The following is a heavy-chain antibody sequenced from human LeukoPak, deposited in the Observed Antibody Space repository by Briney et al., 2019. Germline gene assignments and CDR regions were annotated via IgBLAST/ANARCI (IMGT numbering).Heavy chain of an antibody. CDR2: IRVYNGDT. J-gene: IGHJ4*02. Sequence: EASVKVSCKPSGYTFSSYGISWVRQAPGQGLEWMGWIRVYNGDTNYAQKFKGRATMTTDTSTNTAYMEPRSLGSDDTAVYYCARGGSRVTTINILDYWGQGALVTVSS. V-gene: IGHV1-18*01. CDR3: ARGGSRVTTINILDY. D-gene: IGHD5-24*01. CDR1: GYTFSSYG.